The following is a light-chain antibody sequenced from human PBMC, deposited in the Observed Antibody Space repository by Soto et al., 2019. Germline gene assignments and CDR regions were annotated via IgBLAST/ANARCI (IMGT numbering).Light chain of an antibody. Sequence: DIQMTQSPSSLSASVGDRVTITCRASQSISGYLNWYQQKPGKAPKLLIYTASSLKSGVPSRFSGSGSGTDFTLTISSLQPEDFATYCCQHSYDTPLTFGGGTKVDIK. V-gene: IGKV1-39*01. CDR2: TAS. CDR3: QHSYDTPLT. CDR1: QSISGY. J-gene: IGKJ4*01.